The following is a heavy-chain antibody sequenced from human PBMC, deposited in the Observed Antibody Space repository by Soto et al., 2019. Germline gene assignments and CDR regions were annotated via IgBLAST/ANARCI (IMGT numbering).Heavy chain of an antibody. J-gene: IGHJ4*02. CDR1: GYTFTSYD. CDR3: ARGSFYCSGGSCYSDFDY. Sequence: ASVKVSCKASGYTFTSYDINWVRQATGQGLEWMGWMNPNSGNTGYAQKFQGRVTMTRNTSISTAHMELSSLRSEDTAVYYCARGSFYCSGGSCYSDFDYWGQGTLVTVS. CDR2: MNPNSGNT. V-gene: IGHV1-8*01. D-gene: IGHD2-15*01.